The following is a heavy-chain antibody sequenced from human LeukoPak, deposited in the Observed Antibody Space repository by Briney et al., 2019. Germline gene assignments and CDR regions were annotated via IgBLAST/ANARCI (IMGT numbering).Heavy chain of an antibody. CDR3: ARDGVYCSGGSCYYNWFDP. J-gene: IGHJ5*02. V-gene: IGHV4-39*07. CDR1: GGSISSSSYY. CDR2: IYYSGST. D-gene: IGHD2-15*01. Sequence: SETLSLTCTVSGGSISSSSYYWGWIRQPPGKGLEWIGSIYYSGSTYYNPSLKGRVTISVDTSKNQFSLKLSSVTAADTAVYYCARDGVYCSGGSCYYNWFDPWGQGTLVTVSS.